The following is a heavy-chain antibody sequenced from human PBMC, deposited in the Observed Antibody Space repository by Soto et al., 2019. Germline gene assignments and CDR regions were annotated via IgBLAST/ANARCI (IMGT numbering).Heavy chain of an antibody. CDR3: ARGGDGYNFGVVY. D-gene: IGHD2-21*01. V-gene: IGHV1-69*01. CDR1: GGGNLRDYR. J-gene: IGHJ4*02. CDR2: IIPKLGSA. Sequence: QVQLVQSGAEVKEPGSSVKVSCKASGGGNLRDYRTTWVRRAPGQGLEWMGGIIPKLGSANYAQNFQGRVTVTADESTNTVYMELRSLRSDDTAVYYCARGGDGYNFGVVYCDQGTPVTVSS.